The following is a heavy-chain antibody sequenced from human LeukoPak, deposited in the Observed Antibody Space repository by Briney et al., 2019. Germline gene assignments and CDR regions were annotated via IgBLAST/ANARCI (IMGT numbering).Heavy chain of an antibody. D-gene: IGHD2/OR15-2a*01. Sequence: GGSLRLSCAASGFTFSSYWMHWVRQAPGKGLVWVSRINSDGSSTDYANSVKGRFTISRDNAKNTLYLQMNSLRAEDTAVYYCARDGGDCDSTTCYDRLDYWGQGTLVTVSP. V-gene: IGHV3-74*01. CDR1: GFTFSSYW. CDR2: INSDGSST. J-gene: IGHJ4*02. CDR3: ARDGGDCDSTTCYDRLDY.